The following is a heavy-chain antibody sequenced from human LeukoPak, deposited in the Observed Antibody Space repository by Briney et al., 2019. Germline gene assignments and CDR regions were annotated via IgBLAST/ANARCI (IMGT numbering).Heavy chain of an antibody. CDR1: GLTVSSNY. Sequence: TGGSLRLSCAASGLTVSSNYMTWVRQAPGKGLEWVSVIYSGSSTYYADSVKGRFTISRDNYKNTVYLQMNSLRVEDTAVYYCARDPYNWNYIDYWGQGTLVTVSS. D-gene: IGHD1-1*01. J-gene: IGHJ4*02. V-gene: IGHV3-66*02. CDR3: ARDPYNWNYIDY. CDR2: IYSGSST.